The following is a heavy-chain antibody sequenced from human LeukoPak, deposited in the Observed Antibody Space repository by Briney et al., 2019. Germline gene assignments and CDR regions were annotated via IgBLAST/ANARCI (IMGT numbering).Heavy chain of an antibody. CDR1: GFTFSSYA. CDR3: TRDQTPYY. V-gene: IGHV3-49*04. J-gene: IGHJ4*02. Sequence: GGSLGLSCAASGFTFSSYAMSWVRQAPGKGLEWVGFIASETYGGTAEYAASVKGRFTISRDDSKSIAYLQMNSLKTEDTAVYYCTRDQTPYYWGQGTLVTVSS. CDR2: IASETYGGTA.